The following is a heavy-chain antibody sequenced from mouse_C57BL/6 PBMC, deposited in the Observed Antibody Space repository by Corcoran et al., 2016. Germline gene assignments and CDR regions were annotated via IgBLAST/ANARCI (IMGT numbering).Heavy chain of an antibody. CDR2: INTYSGVP. CDR1: GYTFTTYG. Sequence: QIQLVQSGPELKKPGETVKISCKASGYTFTTYGMSWVKQAPGKGLKWMGWINTYSGVPTYADDFKGRFAFSLETSASTAYLQINNLKNEDTATYFGARGLPSFDYWGQGTTLTVSS. V-gene: IGHV9-3*01. D-gene: IGHD2-10*01. CDR3: ARGLPSFDY. J-gene: IGHJ2*01.